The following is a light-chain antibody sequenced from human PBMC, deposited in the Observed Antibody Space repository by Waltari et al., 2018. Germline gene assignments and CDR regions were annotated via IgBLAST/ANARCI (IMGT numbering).Light chain of an antibody. V-gene: IGKV1-5*03. CDR3: QQYIAYPLT. J-gene: IGKJ4*01. CDR1: KNINKW. Sequence: DIQMTQSPSTLSASVGDRVTITCRASKNINKWLAWYQQKPGKAPNHLIYSASTLESGVPSRFSGSGFGTEFTLTISSLQPDDFATYYCQQYIAYPLTFGAGTNVEI. CDR2: SAS.